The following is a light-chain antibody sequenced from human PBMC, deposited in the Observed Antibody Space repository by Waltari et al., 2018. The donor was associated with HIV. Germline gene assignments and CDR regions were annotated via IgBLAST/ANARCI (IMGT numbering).Light chain of an antibody. Sequence: QSVLTQPPSASGTPGQRVPLSCSGSSSNIGRNYVYWNTQLLGTGPNLPRYTNNQRPAGVPDRFSGSTTGTAASLTISGLRSEEEADYYCAAWNDNLSGYVFGTGTKVTV. CDR1: SSNIGRNY. V-gene: IGLV1-47*01. CDR2: TNN. J-gene: IGLJ1*01. CDR3: AAWNDNLSGYV.